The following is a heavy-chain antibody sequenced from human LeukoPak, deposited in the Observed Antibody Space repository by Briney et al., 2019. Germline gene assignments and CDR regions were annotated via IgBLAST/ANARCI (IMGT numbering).Heavy chain of an antibody. CDR2: INPNSGGT. Sequence: ASVKVSCKASGYTFTGYYMHWVRQAPGQGLEWMGWINPNSGGTNYAQNFQGRVTMTRDTSISTAYMELSSLRSDDTAVYYCARAVGDYYFYYMNVWGKGTTVTVSS. D-gene: IGHD3-10*01. CDR3: ARAVGDYYFYYMNV. V-gene: IGHV1-2*02. J-gene: IGHJ6*03. CDR1: GYTFTGYY.